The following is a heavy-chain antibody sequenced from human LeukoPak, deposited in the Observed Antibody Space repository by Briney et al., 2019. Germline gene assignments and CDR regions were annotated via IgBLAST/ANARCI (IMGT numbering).Heavy chain of an antibody. CDR3: AREAKEQQPDNWFDP. CDR2: IYYSGST. J-gene: IGHJ5*02. CDR1: GGSIGSGGYY. D-gene: IGHD6-13*01. Sequence: PSETLSLTCTVSGGSIGSGGYYWSWIRQHPGTGLEWIGYIYYSGSTYYNPSLKSRVTISVDTSKNQFSLKLSSVTAADTAVYYCAREAKEQQPDNWFDPWGQGTLVTVSS. V-gene: IGHV4-31*03.